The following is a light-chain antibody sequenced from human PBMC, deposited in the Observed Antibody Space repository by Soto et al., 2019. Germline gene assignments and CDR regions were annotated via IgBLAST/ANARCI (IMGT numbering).Light chain of an antibody. V-gene: IGLV2-14*03. J-gene: IGLJ1*01. CDR2: DVS. CDR1: GSDVGFYNY. CDR3: RSYTGSSALYV. Sequence: QSVLTQPASVSGSPGQSITISCTGTGSDVGFYNYVSWYQQHPGKAPKLMIYDVSNRPSGVSNRFSASKSGITASLTISGLQAEDESDYYCRSYTGSSALYVFGTGTKLTVL.